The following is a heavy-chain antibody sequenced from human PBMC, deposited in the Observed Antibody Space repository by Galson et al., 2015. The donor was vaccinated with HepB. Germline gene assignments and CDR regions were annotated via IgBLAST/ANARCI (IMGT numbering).Heavy chain of an antibody. CDR3: ARPGYCSSTTCSGYFDL. CDR1: GGSLNGYY. Sequence: SETLSLTCAVYGGSLNGYYWTWIRQPPGKGLEWIGEIDHIGRTYYNPSLKSRVTISVDTSKNQFSLRLRSVTAADTAVYYCARPGYCSSTTCSGYFDLWGQGILVTVSS. V-gene: IGHV4-34*01. CDR2: IDHIGRT. D-gene: IGHD2-2*01. J-gene: IGHJ4*02.